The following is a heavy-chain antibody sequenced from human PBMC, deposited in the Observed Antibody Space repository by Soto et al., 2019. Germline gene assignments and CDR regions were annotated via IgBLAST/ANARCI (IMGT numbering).Heavy chain of an antibody. CDR2: IWYDGSNK. CDR3: ARDIRAVGAPGGMDV. Sequence: GGSLRLSCAASGFTFSSYGMHWVRQAPGKGLEWVAVIWYDGSNKYYADSVKGRFTISRDNSKNTLYLQMNSLRAEDTAVYYCARDIRAVGAPGGMDVWGQGTTVTVSS. D-gene: IGHD1-26*01. V-gene: IGHV3-33*01. J-gene: IGHJ6*02. CDR1: GFTFSSYG.